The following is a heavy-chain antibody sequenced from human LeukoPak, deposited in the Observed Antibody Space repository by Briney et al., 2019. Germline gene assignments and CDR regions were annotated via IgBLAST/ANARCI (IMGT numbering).Heavy chain of an antibody. V-gene: IGHV4-59*08. Sequence: PSETLSLTCTVSGVSITSFYWSWIRQPPGKGLEWIGYIYFSGSTNYNPSLKSRVTVSLDTTKNQVSLKLGSVSAAGTAVYYCASKGYCIGWSCFSNFFDHWGQGTLVNVSS. J-gene: IGHJ4*02. CDR2: IYFSGST. CDR3: ASKGYCIGWSCFSNFFDH. CDR1: GVSITSFY. D-gene: IGHD2-15*01.